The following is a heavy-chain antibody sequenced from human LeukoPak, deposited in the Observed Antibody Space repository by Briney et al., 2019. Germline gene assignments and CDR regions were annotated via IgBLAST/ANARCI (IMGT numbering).Heavy chain of an antibody. J-gene: IGHJ4*02. CDR1: GFTFSSYG. Sequence: GGSLRLSCAASGFTFSSYGMHWVRQAPGKGLEWVAVISYDGSNKYYADSVKGRFTISRDNSKNTLYLQMNSLRAEGTAVYYCAKGAAVAGFDYWGQGTLVTVSS. V-gene: IGHV3-30*18. D-gene: IGHD6-19*01. CDR3: AKGAAVAGFDY. CDR2: ISYDGSNK.